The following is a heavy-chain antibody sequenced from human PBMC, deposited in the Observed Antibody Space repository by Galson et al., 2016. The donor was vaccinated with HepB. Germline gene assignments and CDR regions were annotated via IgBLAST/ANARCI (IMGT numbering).Heavy chain of an antibody. Sequence: SLRLSCAPSGFTFSSYAMHWVRQAPGKALEWMAVISFDGTIKYYADSVNGRFTISRDSSKNMLYLQMNSLRTEDTAVYYCAREARGLEQRVGVGWLGDWGQGTLVTVSS. CDR1: GFTFSSYA. V-gene: IGHV3-30*04. CDR3: AREARGLEQRVGVGWLGD. CDR2: ISFDGTIK. D-gene: IGHD1/OR15-1a*01. J-gene: IGHJ1*01.